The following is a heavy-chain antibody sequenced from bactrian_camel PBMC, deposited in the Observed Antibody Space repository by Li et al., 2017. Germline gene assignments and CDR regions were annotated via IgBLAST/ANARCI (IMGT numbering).Heavy chain of an antibody. CDR3: VTQNGWYRD. Sequence: EVQLVESGGGSVEAGGSLRLACVVSGYAYGGNCLGWFRQRPGKECEGVASIWTYDGRTSFADSVKGRFTVSRDNANNTVNLMMNSLKPEDTALYYCVTQNGWYRDWGQGTQVTVS. CDR2: IWTYDGRT. V-gene: IGHV3S66*01. D-gene: IGHD6*01. J-gene: IGHJ4*01. CDR1: GYAYGGNC.